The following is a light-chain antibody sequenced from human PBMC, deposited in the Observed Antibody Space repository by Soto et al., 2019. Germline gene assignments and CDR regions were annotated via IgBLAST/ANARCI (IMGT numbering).Light chain of an antibody. CDR1: QSINIY. J-gene: IGKJ5*01. Sequence: DIQVTQSPSSLSASVGDSVTITCRASQSINIYLSWYQQKPGKAPKLLINVASTLQGGVPSRFSGSGSGTEFTLTISSLQPDDFATYYCQQYNTYSTFGQGTRLEI. CDR3: QQYNTYST. V-gene: IGKV1-39*01. CDR2: VAS.